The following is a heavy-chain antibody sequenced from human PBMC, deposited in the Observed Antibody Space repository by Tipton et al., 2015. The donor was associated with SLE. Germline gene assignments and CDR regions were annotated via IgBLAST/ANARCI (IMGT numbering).Heavy chain of an antibody. CDR1: GGSFSGYY. Sequence: TLSLTCAVYGGSFSGYYWSWIRQPPGKGLEWIGKIHHSGTTNHNPSLKSRVTISVDTSKNQFSLKLSSVTAADTAVYYCARGLMVRGVKVDYWGQGTLVTVSS. CDR3: ARGLMVRGVKVDY. CDR2: IHHSGTT. J-gene: IGHJ4*02. V-gene: IGHV4-34*01. D-gene: IGHD3-10*01.